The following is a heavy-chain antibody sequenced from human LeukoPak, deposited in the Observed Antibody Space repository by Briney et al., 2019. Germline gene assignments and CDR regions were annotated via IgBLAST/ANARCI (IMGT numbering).Heavy chain of an antibody. CDR3: ATTGSSWYDYYYGMDV. CDR1: GYTLTSYD. V-gene: IGHV1-8*01. CDR2: MNPNSGNT. Sequence: GASVKVSCKASGYTLTSYDINWVRQATGQGLEWMGWMNPNSGNTGYAQKFQGRVTMTRNTSISTAYMELSSLRSEDTAVYYCATTGSSWYDYYYGMDVWGQGTTVTVSS. D-gene: IGHD6-13*01. J-gene: IGHJ6*02.